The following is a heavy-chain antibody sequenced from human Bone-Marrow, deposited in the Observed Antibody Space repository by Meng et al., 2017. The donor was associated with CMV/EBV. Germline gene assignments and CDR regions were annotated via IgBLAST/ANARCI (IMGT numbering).Heavy chain of an antibody. CDR3: ARDLRDIVVVPAARGGMDV. CDR1: GGTFSSYA. Sequence: SVKVSCKASGGTFSSYAISWVRQAPGQGLEWMGGIIPIFGTANYAQKFQGRVTITTDESTSTAYMELGSLRSEDTAVYYCARDLRDIVVVPAARGGMDVWGQGTTVTVSS. D-gene: IGHD2-2*01. CDR2: IIPIFGTA. J-gene: IGHJ6*02. V-gene: IGHV1-69*05.